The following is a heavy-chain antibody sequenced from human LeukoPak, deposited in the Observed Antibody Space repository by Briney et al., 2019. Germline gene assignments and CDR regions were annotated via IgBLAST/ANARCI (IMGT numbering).Heavy chain of an antibody. J-gene: IGHJ4*02. CDR3: ARDSAVAGLFDY. CDR1: RFTVSSNY. Sequence: GGSLRLSCAASRFTVSSNYMSWVRQAPGKGLEWVSVIYSGGSTYYADSVKGRFTISRDNSKNTLYLQMNSLRAEDTAVYYCARDSAVAGLFDYWGQGTLVTVSS. CDR2: IYSGGST. D-gene: IGHD6-19*01. V-gene: IGHV3-66*02.